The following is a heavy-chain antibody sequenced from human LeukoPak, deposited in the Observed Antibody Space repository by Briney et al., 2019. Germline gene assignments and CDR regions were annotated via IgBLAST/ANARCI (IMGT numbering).Heavy chain of an antibody. J-gene: IGHJ4*02. CDR1: GFTFSSYA. Sequence: GGSLRLSCAASGFTFSSYAMHWVRQAPGKGLEWLAVISYDGSNKYYADSVKGRFTISRDNSKNTLYLQMNSLRAEDTAVYYCARGYSSSWPDYWAQGTLVTVSS. D-gene: IGHD6-13*01. CDR2: ISYDGSNK. CDR3: ARGYSSSWPDY. V-gene: IGHV3-30*04.